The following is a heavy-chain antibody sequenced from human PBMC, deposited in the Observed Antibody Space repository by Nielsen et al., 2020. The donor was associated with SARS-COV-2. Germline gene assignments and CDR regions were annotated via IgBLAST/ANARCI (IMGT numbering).Heavy chain of an antibody. CDR3: ARNEAAPGMETNWYDH. CDR1: GFTVSRYN. Sequence: GGSLRLSCAAPGFTVSRYNMNWVRQAPGKGLEWVSIIYSDGSTYYAGSVKGRLTISRDNSKNTLYLQMDSLRADDTAVYYCARNEAAPGMETNWYDHWGQGTPVTVSS. J-gene: IGHJ5*02. CDR2: IYSDGST. D-gene: IGHD6-13*01. V-gene: IGHV3-53*01.